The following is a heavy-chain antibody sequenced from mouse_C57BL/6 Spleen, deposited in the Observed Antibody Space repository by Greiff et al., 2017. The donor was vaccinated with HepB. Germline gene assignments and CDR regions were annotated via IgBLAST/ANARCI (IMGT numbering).Heavy chain of an antibody. J-gene: IGHJ2*01. CDR2: IYPGDGDT. D-gene: IGHD1-1*01. Sequence: QVQLQQSGPELVKPGASVKISCKASGYAFSSSWMNWVKQRPGKGLEWIGRIYPGDGDTNYNGKFKGKATLTADKSSSTAYMQLSSLTSEDSAVYFCARGSYYYGSSFFDYWGQGTTLTVSS. V-gene: IGHV1-82*01. CDR3: ARGSYYYGSSFFDY. CDR1: GYAFSSSW.